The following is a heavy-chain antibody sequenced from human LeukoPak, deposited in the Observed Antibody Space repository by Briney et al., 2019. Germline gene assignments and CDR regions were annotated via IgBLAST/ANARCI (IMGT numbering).Heavy chain of an antibody. CDR3: ARDGEYCTSTGCYYPF. CDR2: ISTSGST. V-gene: IGHV3-23*01. Sequence: GGSLRLSCAASGFTFDDYAMHWVRQAPGKGLERVSGISTSGSTYYADPVKGRFTISRDNSKNTLYLQMNSLRAEDTAVYYCARDGEYCTSTGCYYPFWGQGTLVTVSS. J-gene: IGHJ4*02. D-gene: IGHD2-2*01. CDR1: GFTFDDYA.